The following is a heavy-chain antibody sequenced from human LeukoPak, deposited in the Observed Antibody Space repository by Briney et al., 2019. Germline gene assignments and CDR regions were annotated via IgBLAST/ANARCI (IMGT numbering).Heavy chain of an antibody. CDR3: AREYYDILTGYRTDAFDI. CDR2: IDTDGSFT. V-gene: IGHV3-74*01. Sequence: GGSLRLSCAASGFTFSSYWMHWVRQAPGKGLVWVSRIDTDGSFTSYADSVRGRFTISRDNAKNTLYLQMSSLRAEDTAVYYCAREYYDILTGYRTDAFDIWGQGTMVTVSS. D-gene: IGHD3-9*01. J-gene: IGHJ3*02. CDR1: GFTFSSYW.